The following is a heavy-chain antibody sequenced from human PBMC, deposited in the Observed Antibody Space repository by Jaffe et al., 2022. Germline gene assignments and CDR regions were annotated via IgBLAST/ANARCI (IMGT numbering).Heavy chain of an antibody. CDR2: INPSGGST. CDR1: GYTFTSYY. J-gene: IGHJ5*02. D-gene: IGHD4-17*01. Sequence: QVQLVQSGAEVKKPGASVKVSCKASGYTFTSYYMHWVRQAPGQGLEWMGIINPSGGSTSYAQKFQGRVTMTRDTSTSTVYMELSSLRSEDTAVYYCARDKSNSQSDYWGWFDPWGQGTLVTVSS. CDR3: ARDKSNSQSDYWGWFDP. V-gene: IGHV1-46*03.